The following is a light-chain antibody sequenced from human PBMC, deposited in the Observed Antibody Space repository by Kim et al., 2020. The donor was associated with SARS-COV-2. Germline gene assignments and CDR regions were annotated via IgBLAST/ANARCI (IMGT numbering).Light chain of an antibody. CDR1: SSNIGSYY. V-gene: IGLV1-47*01. CDR2: RNN. CDR3: AAWDDSLSAVV. J-gene: IGLJ2*01. Sequence: QSVLTQPPSASGTPGQRVTFSCSGSSSNIGSYYVYWYQHLPGTAPKLLIYRNNQRPSGVPDRFSGSKSGTSASLAISGLRSEDEADYYCAAWDDSLSAVVFGGGTKLTVL.